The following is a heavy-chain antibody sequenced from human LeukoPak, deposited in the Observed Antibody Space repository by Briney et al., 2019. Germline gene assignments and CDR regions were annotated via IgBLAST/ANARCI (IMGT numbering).Heavy chain of an antibody. Sequence: GASVKVSCKASGYTFTSYGISWVRQAPGQGLEWMGWISAYNGNTNYAQKLQGRVTMTTDTSTSTAYMELRSLRSDDTAVYYCARDRLVDSNSPYYFDYWGQGTLVTVSS. D-gene: IGHD4-11*01. CDR3: ARDRLVDSNSPYYFDY. CDR1: GYTFTSYG. J-gene: IGHJ4*02. V-gene: IGHV1-18*01. CDR2: ISAYNGNT.